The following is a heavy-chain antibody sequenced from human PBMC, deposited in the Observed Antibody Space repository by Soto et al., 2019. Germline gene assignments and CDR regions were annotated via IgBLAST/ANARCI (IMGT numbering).Heavy chain of an antibody. CDR1: GFTFSSYG. CDR2: IWYDGSNK. Sequence: GGSLRLSCAASGFTFSSYGMHWVRQAPGKGLEWVAVIWYDGSNKYYADSVKGRFTISRDNSKNTLYLQMNSLRAEDTAVYYCARDNDYGDYYYYYGMDVWGQGTTVTVSS. V-gene: IGHV3-33*01. J-gene: IGHJ6*02. D-gene: IGHD4-17*01. CDR3: ARDNDYGDYYYYYGMDV.